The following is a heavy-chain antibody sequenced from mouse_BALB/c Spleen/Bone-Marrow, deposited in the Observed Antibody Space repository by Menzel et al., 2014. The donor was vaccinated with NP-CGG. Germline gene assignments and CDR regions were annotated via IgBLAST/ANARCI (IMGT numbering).Heavy chain of an antibody. CDR2: INPSSNYT. Sequence: VQLQQSGAELARPGAPVKMSCKASGYTFTSYTMHWVKQRPGQGLEWIGFINPSSNYTNYNQKFKDKATLTADKSSSTAYMQLSSLTSEDSAVYYCARVLRWSLDYWGQGTTLTVSS. D-gene: IGHD6-2*01. CDR1: GYTFTSYT. CDR3: ARVLRWSLDY. V-gene: IGHV1-4*01. J-gene: IGHJ2*01.